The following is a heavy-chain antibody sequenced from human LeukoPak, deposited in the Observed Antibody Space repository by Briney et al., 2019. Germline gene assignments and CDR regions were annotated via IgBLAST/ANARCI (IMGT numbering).Heavy chain of an antibody. V-gene: IGHV3-30*02. CDR3: AKAPSITMVRGVISYYYGMDV. J-gene: IGHJ6*02. Sequence: GGSLRLSCAASGFTFSSYGMHWLRQAPGKGLVWVAFIRYDGSNKYYADSVKGRFTISRDNSKNTLYLQMNSLRAEDTAVYYCAKAPSITMVRGVISYYYGMDVWGQGTTVTVSS. CDR2: IRYDGSNK. D-gene: IGHD3-10*01. CDR1: GFTFSSYG.